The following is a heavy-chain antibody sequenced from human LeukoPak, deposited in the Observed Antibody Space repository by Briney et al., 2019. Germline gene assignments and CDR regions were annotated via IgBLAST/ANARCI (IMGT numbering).Heavy chain of an antibody. CDR1: GYTFTRYY. J-gene: IGHJ3*02. V-gene: IGHV1-69*06. Sequence: SVKVSCKASGYTFTRYYMHWVRQAPGQGLEWMGGIIPIFGTANYAQKFRGRVTITADKSTRTAYMELSSLRSEDTAVYYCARQFIAAAGTVAFDIWGQGTMVTVSS. CDR2: IIPIFGTA. D-gene: IGHD6-13*01. CDR3: ARQFIAAAGTVAFDI.